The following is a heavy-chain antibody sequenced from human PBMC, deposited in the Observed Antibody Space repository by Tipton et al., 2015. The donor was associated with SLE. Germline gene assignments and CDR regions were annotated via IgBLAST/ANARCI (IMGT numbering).Heavy chain of an antibody. Sequence: SLRLSCAASGFTFSGYSMNWVRQAPGKGLEWVSYISSSGNTIDYADSVKGRFTISRDNAKNSLYLQMTSLRAEDTAVYYCARARGYSYGYSDFWGQGTLVTVSS. D-gene: IGHD5-18*01. CDR1: GFTFSGYS. CDR2: ISSSGNTI. CDR3: ARARGYSYGYSDF. J-gene: IGHJ4*02. V-gene: IGHV3-48*01.